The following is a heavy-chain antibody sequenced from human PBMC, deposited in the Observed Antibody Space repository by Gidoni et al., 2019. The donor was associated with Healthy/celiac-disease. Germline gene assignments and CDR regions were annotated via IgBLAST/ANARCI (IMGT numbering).Heavy chain of an antibody. J-gene: IGHJ4*02. D-gene: IGHD3-3*01. CDR2: ISAYNGNT. CDR3: ARVWGRGFWSGTYYFDY. Sequence: QVQLVQSGAEVKKPGASVKVSCRASGYTFTSLGISWVRQAPGQGLEWMGWISAYNGNTNYAQKLQGRVTMTTDTSTSTAYMELRSLRSDDTAVYYCARVWGRGFWSGTYYFDYWGQGTLVTVSS. V-gene: IGHV1-18*01. CDR1: GYTFTSLG.